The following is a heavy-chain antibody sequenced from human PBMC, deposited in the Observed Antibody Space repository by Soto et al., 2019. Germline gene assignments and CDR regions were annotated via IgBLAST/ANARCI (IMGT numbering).Heavy chain of an antibody. V-gene: IGHV1-69*06. D-gene: IGHD6-13*01. CDR3: ARQMYSSSWYYAFDI. Sequence: SVKVSCKASGGTFSSYAISWVRQAPGQGLEWMGGIIPIFGTANYAQKFQGRVTITAEKSTSTAYMELSSLRSEDTAVYYCARQMYSSSWYYAFDIWGQGTLVTV. J-gene: IGHJ3*02. CDR2: IIPIFGTA. CDR1: GGTFSSYA.